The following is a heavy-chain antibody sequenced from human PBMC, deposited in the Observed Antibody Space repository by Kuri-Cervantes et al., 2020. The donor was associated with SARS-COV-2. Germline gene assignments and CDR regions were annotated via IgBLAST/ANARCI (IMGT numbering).Heavy chain of an antibody. CDR2: ISGSGSYI. CDR1: GFTFSGYT. CDR3: ASETTLSQNAFDI. Sequence: GESLKISCVATGFTFSGYTMNWVRQVPGKALQWVSSISGSGSYIYYADSVKGRFTVSRDSAKNSLYLQMNSLRGEDTAVYYCASETTLSQNAFDIWGQGTMVTVSS. V-gene: IGHV3-21*01. D-gene: IGHD4-17*01. J-gene: IGHJ3*02.